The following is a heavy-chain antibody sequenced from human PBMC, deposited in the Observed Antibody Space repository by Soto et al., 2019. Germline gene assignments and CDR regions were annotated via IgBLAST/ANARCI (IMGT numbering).Heavy chain of an antibody. CDR2: IWYDGSNK. J-gene: IGHJ6*02. CDR1: GFTFSSYA. D-gene: IGHD3-10*01. Sequence: GGSLRLSCAASGFTFSSYAMSWVRQAPGKGLEWVAVIWYDGSNKYYADSVKGRFTISRDNSKNTLYLQMNSLRAEDTAVYYSARDFSTELLWFGELLSTYYYGMDVWGQGTTVTVSS. CDR3: ARDFSTELLWFGELLSTYYYGMDV. V-gene: IGHV3-33*08.